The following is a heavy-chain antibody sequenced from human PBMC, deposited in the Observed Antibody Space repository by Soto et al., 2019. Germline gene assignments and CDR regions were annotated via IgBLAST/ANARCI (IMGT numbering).Heavy chain of an antibody. J-gene: IGHJ6*02. CDR1: GYSFTNYW. CDR3: ARRFGSRSGMDV. D-gene: IGHD3-16*01. CDR2: IHPADSDT. V-gene: IGHV5-51*01. Sequence: ESLKISCKGAGYSFTNYWIAWVRQMSGKGLEWMGMIHPADSDTRYSPSFQGQVTFSVDKSITTAYLQWSSLEASDSATYYCARRFGSRSGMDVWGQGTTVTVSS.